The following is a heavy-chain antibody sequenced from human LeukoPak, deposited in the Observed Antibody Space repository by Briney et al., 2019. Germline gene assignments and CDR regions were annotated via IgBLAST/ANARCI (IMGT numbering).Heavy chain of an antibody. CDR2: IKPDGSEE. CDR3: AKAAYGDYVNWFDP. Sequence: GGFLRLSCAASGFTFSIYWMSWVRQAPGKGLEWVANIKPDGSEEYYVDSVKGRFTISRDNAKDSLYLQMNSLRAEDTALYYCAKAAYGDYVNWFDPWGQGTLVTVSS. D-gene: IGHD4-17*01. CDR1: GFTFSIYW. J-gene: IGHJ5*02. V-gene: IGHV3-7*03.